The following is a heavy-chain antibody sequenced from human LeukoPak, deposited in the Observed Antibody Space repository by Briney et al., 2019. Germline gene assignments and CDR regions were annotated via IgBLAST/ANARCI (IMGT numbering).Heavy chain of an antibody. Sequence: SETLPLTCTVSGGSISSYHWSWIRQPPGKGLEWIGYIYYSGSTNYNPSLKSRVTISVDTSKNQFSLKLSSVTAADTAVYYCASRTGRDGYNSAFDIWGQGTMVTVSS. CDR2: IYYSGST. D-gene: IGHD5-24*01. CDR1: GGSISSYH. V-gene: IGHV4-59*08. CDR3: ASRTGRDGYNSAFDI. J-gene: IGHJ3*02.